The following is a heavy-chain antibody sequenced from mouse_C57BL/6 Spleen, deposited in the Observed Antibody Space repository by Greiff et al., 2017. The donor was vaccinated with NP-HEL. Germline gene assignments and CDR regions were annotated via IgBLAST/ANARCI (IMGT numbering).Heavy chain of an antibody. CDR1: GFTFSSYA. D-gene: IGHD4-1*01. CDR3: AREAGTFGYFDV. Sequence: EVMLVESGGGLVKPGGSLKLSCAASGFTFSSYAMSWVRQTPEKRLDWVATISDGGSYTYYPDNVKGRFTISRDNAKNNLYLQMSHLKSEDTAMYYCAREAGTFGYFDVWGTGTTVTVSS. J-gene: IGHJ1*03. V-gene: IGHV5-4*01. CDR2: ISDGGSYT.